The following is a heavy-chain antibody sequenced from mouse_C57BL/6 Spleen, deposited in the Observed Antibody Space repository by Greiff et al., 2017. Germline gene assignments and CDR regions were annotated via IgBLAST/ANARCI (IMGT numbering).Heavy chain of an antibody. D-gene: IGHD1-1*01. CDR2: ISGGGGNT. CDR3: ARHYYGTGDY. CDR1: GFTFSSYT. J-gene: IGHJ2*01. Sequence: DVKLVESGGGLVKPGGSLKLSCAASGFTFSSYTMSWVRQTPEKRLEWVATISGGGGNTYYPDSVKGRFTISSDNAKNTLYLQMSSLRSEDTALYYCARHYYGTGDYWGQGTTLTVSS. V-gene: IGHV5-9*01.